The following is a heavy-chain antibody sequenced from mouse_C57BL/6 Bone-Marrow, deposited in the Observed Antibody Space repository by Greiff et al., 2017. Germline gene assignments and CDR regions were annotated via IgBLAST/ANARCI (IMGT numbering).Heavy chain of an antibody. CDR2: IDPSDSYT. Sequence: VQLQQPGAELVKPGASVKLSCKASGYTFTSYWMQWVKQRPGQGLEWIGEIDPSDSYTNYNQKFKGKATLTVDTSSSTAYMQLSSLTSEDSAVYYCAREWNLDYEREGGAMDYWGQGTSVTVSS. D-gene: IGHD2-4*01. J-gene: IGHJ4*01. V-gene: IGHV1-50*01. CDR1: GYTFTSYW. CDR3: AREWNLDYEREGGAMDY.